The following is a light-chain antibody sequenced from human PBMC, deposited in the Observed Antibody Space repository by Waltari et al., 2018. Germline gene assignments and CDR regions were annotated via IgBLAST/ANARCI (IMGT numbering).Light chain of an antibody. CDR2: DDS. V-gene: IGLV3-21*03. CDR1: DIGSKS. CDR3: QVYYPNSDHVV. J-gene: IGLJ2*01. Sequence: SYVLTQPPSVSVAPVKTARITCGGKDIGSKSVHGYQQKPGPAPGLGVYDDSERPSGIPERFSGSKAGDTATLTISRVEAGDEADYYCQVYYPNSDHVVFGGGTKLTVL.